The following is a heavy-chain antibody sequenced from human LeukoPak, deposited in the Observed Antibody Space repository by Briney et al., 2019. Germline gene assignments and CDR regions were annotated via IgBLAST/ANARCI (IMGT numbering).Heavy chain of an antibody. CDR2: ISAYNGNT. D-gene: IGHD6-19*01. J-gene: IGHJ3*02. V-gene: IGHV1-18*01. CDR3: ARECPGRIAVAGPYDAFDI. Sequence: ASVKVSCKASGYTFTSYGISWVRQAPGQGLDWMGWISAYNGNTNYAQKLQGRVTMTTDTSTSTAYMELRSLRSDDTDVYYCARECPGRIAVAGPYDAFDIWGQGPMVTVSS. CDR1: GYTFTSYG.